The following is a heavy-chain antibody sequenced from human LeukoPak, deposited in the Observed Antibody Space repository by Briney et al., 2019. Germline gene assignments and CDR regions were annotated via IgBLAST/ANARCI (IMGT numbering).Heavy chain of an antibody. Sequence: GGSLRLSCAASGFTFSSYGMHWVRQASGKGLEWVAVISYDGSNTYYADSVKGRFTISRDNSKNTLYLQMNSLRAEDTALYYCAKDPFSCRSSGCHGIDYWGQGTLVTVSS. D-gene: IGHD6-19*01. V-gene: IGHV3-30*18. CDR1: GFTFSSYG. CDR3: AKDPFSCRSSGCHGIDY. J-gene: IGHJ4*02. CDR2: ISYDGSNT.